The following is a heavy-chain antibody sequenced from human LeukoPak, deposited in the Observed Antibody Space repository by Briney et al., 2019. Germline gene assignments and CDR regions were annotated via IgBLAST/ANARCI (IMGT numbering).Heavy chain of an antibody. V-gene: IGHV4-34*01. CDR2: INHSGST. CDR3: ARRRFRYSDWLARPDAFDI. CDR1: GGSFSGYY. Sequence: SETLSLTCAVYGGSFSGYYWSWIRQPPGKGLEWIGEINHSGSTNYNPSLKSRVTISVDTSKNQFSLKLSSVTAADTAVYYCARRRFRYSDWLARPDAFDIWGQGTMVTVSS. D-gene: IGHD3-9*01. J-gene: IGHJ3*02.